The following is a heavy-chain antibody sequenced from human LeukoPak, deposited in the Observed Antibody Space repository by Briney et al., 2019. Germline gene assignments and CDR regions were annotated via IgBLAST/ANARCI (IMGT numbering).Heavy chain of an antibody. J-gene: IGHJ4*02. V-gene: IGHV1-24*01. D-gene: IGHD2-15*01. CDR3: ATSGYCSGGSCYNFDY. CDR2: FDPEDGET. CDR1: GYTLTELS. Sequence: ASVKVSCKVSGYTLTELSMHWVRQAPGKGLEWMGGFDPEDGETIYAQKFQGRVTMTEDTSTDTAYMELSSLRSEDTAVYYCATSGYCSGGSCYNFDYWGQGILVTVSS.